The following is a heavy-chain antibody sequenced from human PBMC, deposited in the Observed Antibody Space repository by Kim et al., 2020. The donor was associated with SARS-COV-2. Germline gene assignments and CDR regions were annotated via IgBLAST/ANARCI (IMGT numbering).Heavy chain of an antibody. CDR3: AKGGYSSAPFDY. CDR2: ISWNSGSI. V-gene: IGHV3-9*01. Sequence: GGSLRLSCAASGFTFDDYAMHWVRQAPGKGLEWVSGISWNSGSIGYADSVKGRFTISRDNAKNSLYLQMNSLRAEDTALYYCAKGGYSSAPFDYWGQGTLVTVSS. J-gene: IGHJ4*02. CDR1: GFTFDDYA. D-gene: IGHD6-19*01.